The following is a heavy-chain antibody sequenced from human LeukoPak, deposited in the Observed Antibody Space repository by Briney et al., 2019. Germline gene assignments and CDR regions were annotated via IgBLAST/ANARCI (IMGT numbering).Heavy chain of an antibody. CDR1: GYTLTELS. Sequence: ASVKVSCKVSGYTLTELSMHWVRQAPGKGLEWMGGFDPEDGETIYAQKFQGRVTMTEDTSTDTAYMELSSLRSEDTAVYYCATVSITGTPTGGGYNWFDPWGQGTLVTVSS. CDR2: FDPEDGET. J-gene: IGHJ5*02. V-gene: IGHV1-24*01. D-gene: IGHD1-7*01. CDR3: ATVSITGTPTGGGYNWFDP.